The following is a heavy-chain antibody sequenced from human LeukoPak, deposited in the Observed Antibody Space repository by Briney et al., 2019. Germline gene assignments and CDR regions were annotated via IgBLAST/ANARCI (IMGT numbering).Heavy chain of an antibody. CDR2: IYYSGST. J-gene: IGHJ3*02. CDR1: GGSISSSSYY. V-gene: IGHV4-39*07. CDR3: ARAQDAFDI. Sequence: SETLSLTCTVSGGSISSSSYYWGWIRQPPGKGLEWIGSIYYSGSTYYNPSLKSRVTISVDTSKNQYSLKLSSVTAADTAVYYCARAQDAFDIWGQGTMVTVSS.